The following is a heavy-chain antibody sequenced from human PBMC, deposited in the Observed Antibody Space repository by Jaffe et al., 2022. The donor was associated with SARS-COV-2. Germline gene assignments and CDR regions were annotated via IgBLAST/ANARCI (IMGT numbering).Heavy chain of an antibody. CDR3: ARGGPGYSSGWLLDY. D-gene: IGHD6-19*01. CDR1: GFTFSSYD. J-gene: IGHJ4*02. Sequence: EVQLVESGGGLVQPGGSLRLSCAASGFTFSSYDMHWVRQATGKGLEWVSAIGTAGDTYYPGSVKGRFTISRENAKNSLYLQMNSLRAGDTAVYYCARGGPGYSSGWLLDYWGQGTLVTVSS. CDR2: IGTAGDT. V-gene: IGHV3-13*01.